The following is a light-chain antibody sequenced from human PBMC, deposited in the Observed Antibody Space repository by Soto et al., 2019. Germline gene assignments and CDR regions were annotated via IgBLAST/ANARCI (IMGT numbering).Light chain of an antibody. CDR1: QSVASSY. CDR2: GAS. V-gene: IGKV3-20*01. CDR3: QQYGSSPWT. Sequence: EIVLTQSPGTLSLSPGERPTLSCRASQSVASSYLAWYQQKPAQAPRLLIYGASSRATGIPDRFSGSGSGTDFGLTISRLEPEDFAVYYCQQYGSSPWTFGQGTKLEIK. J-gene: IGKJ1*01.